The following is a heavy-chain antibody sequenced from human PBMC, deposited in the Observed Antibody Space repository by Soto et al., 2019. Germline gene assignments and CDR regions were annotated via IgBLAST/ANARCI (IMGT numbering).Heavy chain of an antibody. CDR1: GGSISSGGYS. Sequence: SETLCLTCAVSGGSISSGGYSWSWIRQPPGKGPEWIGYIYHSGSTYYNPSLKSRVTISVDRSKNQFSLKLSSVTAADTAVYYCASIQLWPRRAYAMDVRGQRTTVVVPS. CDR2: IYHSGST. J-gene: IGHJ6*02. CDR3: ASIQLWPRRAYAMDV. D-gene: IGHD5-18*01. V-gene: IGHV4-30-2*01.